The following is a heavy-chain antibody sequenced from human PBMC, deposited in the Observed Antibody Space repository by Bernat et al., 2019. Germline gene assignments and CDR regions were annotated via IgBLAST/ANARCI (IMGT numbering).Heavy chain of an antibody. CDR1: GFTFSSYE. CDR2: ISSSGSTI. Sequence: EVQLVESGGGLVQPGGSLRLSCAASGFTFSSYEMNWVRQAPGKGLEWVSYISSSGSTIYYADSVKGRFTISRDNAKNSLYLHMNSLRAEDTAVYYCARRKVVKGGWETNHRGQGTLVTVSS. J-gene: IGHJ4*02. V-gene: IGHV3-48*03. D-gene: IGHD1-14*01. CDR3: ARRKVVKGGWETNH.